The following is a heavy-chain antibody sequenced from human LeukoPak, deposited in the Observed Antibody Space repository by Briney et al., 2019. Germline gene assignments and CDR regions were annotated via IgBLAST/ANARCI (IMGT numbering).Heavy chain of an antibody. V-gene: IGHV5-51*01. Sequence: GESLKISCKGSGYSFTSYWIGWVRQMPGKGLEWMGIIYPGDSDTRYSPSFQGQVTISADKSISTAYLQWISLKASDTAMYYCASSNVYYDSSGFFDYWGQGTLVTVSS. D-gene: IGHD3-22*01. CDR3: ASSNVYYDSSGFFDY. CDR1: GYSFTSYW. CDR2: IYPGDSDT. J-gene: IGHJ4*02.